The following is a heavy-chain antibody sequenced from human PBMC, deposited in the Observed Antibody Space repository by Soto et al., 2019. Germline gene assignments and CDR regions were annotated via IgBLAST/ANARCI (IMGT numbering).Heavy chain of an antibody. J-gene: IGHJ3*02. Sequence: QLHLVQSGAEVKKPGSSVKVSCKASGGTFSSYTINWVRQAPGQGLEWLGGIIPMFGTLYYAQKFQGRLTLAADSSTNTAYMELSTLRSDDTAVYYCATNIASSDDASDIWGQGTMVTASS. V-gene: IGHV1-69*06. D-gene: IGHD6-6*01. CDR2: IIPMFGTL. CDR3: ATNIASSDDASDI. CDR1: GGTFSSYT.